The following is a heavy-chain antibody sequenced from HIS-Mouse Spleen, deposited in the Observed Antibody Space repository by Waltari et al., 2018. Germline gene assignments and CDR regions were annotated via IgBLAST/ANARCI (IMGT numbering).Heavy chain of an antibody. D-gene: IGHD3-10*01. Sequence: QVQLQQWGAGLLKPSETLSLTCAVYGGSFSGYYWSWIRQPPGKGLEWIGEINHSGSTNYHPSLKGRVTISVDTSKNQFSLKLSSVTAADTAVYYCARGSGDRWFDPWGQGTLVTVSS. CDR2: INHSGST. CDR3: ARGSGDRWFDP. V-gene: IGHV4-34*01. CDR1: GGSFSGYY. J-gene: IGHJ5*02.